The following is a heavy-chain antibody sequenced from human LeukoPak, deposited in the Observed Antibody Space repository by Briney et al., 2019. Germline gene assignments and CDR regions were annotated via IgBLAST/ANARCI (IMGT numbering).Heavy chain of an antibody. CDR3: AKAGVVVDTTMPKTLLVY. Sequence: PGGSLRLSCAASGFTFSSYAMSWVRQAPGKGLEWVSAISGSGGSTYYADSVKGRFTISRDNSKNTLYLQMNSLRAEDTAVYYCAKAGVVVDTTMPKTLLVYWGQGTLVTVSS. CDR1: GFTFSSYA. V-gene: IGHV3-23*01. D-gene: IGHD5-18*01. J-gene: IGHJ4*02. CDR2: ISGSGGST.